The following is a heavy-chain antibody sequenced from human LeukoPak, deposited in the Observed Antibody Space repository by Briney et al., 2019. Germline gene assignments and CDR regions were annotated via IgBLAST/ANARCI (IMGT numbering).Heavy chain of an antibody. Sequence: PGGSLRLSCAASGFTFSSYGMRWVRQAPGKGPEWVAFIRCDGSNKCYADSVKGRFTISRDNSKNTLYLQMSSLRAEDTAVYYCVKIQGIDFWSGYQYFEYWGQGPLVTVS. CDR1: GFTFSSYG. J-gene: IGHJ4*02. V-gene: IGHV3-30*02. D-gene: IGHD3-3*01. CDR2: IRCDGSNK. CDR3: VKIQGIDFWSGYQYFEY.